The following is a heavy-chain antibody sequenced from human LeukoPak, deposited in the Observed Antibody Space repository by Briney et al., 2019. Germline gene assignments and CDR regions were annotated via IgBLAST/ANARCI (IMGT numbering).Heavy chain of an antibody. CDR3: ATPPASYCSSTSCYEGEGYYYYYMDV. Sequence: ASVKVSCKASGYTFTGYYMHWVRQAPGQGLEWMGWINPNSGGTNYAQKFQGRVIMTRDTSISTAYMELSRLRSDDTAVYYCATPPASYCSSTSCYEGEGYYYYYMDVWGKGTTVTVSS. CDR1: GYTFTGYY. CDR2: INPNSGGT. J-gene: IGHJ6*03. V-gene: IGHV1-2*02. D-gene: IGHD2-2*01.